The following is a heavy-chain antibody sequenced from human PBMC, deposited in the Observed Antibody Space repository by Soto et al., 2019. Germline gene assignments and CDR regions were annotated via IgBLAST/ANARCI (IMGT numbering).Heavy chain of an antibody. J-gene: IGHJ4*02. CDR2: ISGSGGNT. Sequence: LRLSCAASEFTFSTYAMSWVRQAPGKGLEWVSAISGSGGNTYYADSVKGRFTISRDNAKNTLYLQMNSLRAEDTAIYYCAKLSYTTCYNVLDYWGQGTRVTVSS. CDR1: EFTFSTYA. V-gene: IGHV3-23*01. D-gene: IGHD2-2*02. CDR3: AKLSYTTCYNVLDY.